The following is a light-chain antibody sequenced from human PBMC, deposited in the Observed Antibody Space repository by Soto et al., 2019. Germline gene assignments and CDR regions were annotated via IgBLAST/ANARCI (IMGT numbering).Light chain of an antibody. Sequence: DIEMTQSPPILSVSPGEGATLSCLASQRISTNLAWYQHIPGQAPRLLIVSSSRRPTDVPARFSGSGSGTDFTLTISRLEPEDFAVYYCQQYGSSPITFGQGTRLEI. J-gene: IGKJ5*01. CDR3: QQYGSSPIT. CDR1: QRISTN. CDR2: SSS. V-gene: IGKV3-20*01.